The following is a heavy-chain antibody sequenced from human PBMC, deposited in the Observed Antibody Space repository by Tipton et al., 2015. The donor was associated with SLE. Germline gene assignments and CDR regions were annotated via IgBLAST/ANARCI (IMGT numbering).Heavy chain of an antibody. CDR1: GGSFSGYF. CDR3: ARHGTTVTTWDYYGMDV. CDR2: INHSGGT. J-gene: IGHJ6*02. V-gene: IGHV4-34*01. Sequence: TLSLTCAVYGGSFSGYFWSWIRQPPGKGLEWIGEINHSGGTNYNPSLKSRVTMSVDTSKNQFSLRLNSVTAADTAVYYCARHGTTVTTWDYYGMDVWGQGTTVTVSS. D-gene: IGHD4-17*01.